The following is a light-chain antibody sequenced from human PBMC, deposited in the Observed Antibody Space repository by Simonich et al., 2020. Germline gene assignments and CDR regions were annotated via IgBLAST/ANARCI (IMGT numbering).Light chain of an antibody. CDR2: DVS. J-gene: IGLJ2*01. Sequence: QSALTQPASVSGSPGQSITISCTGTSSDVGGYNYVSWYQQHPGKAPNILIDDVSKRPSGVSNRFSGSKSGNTASLTISGLQAEDEADYYCSSYTSSSTLVFGGGTKLTVL. CDR3: SSYTSSSTLV. CDR1: SSDVGGYNY. V-gene: IGLV2-14*01.